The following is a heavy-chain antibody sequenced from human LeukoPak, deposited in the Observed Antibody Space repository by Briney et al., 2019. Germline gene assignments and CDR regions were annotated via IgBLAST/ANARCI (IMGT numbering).Heavy chain of an antibody. J-gene: IGHJ4*02. Sequence: SETLSLTCAVYGGSFSGYYWSWIRQPPGKGLEWIGEINHSGSTNYNPSLKSRVTISVDTSKNQFSLKLSSVTAADMAVYYCARGRLLWFGELPLDYWGQGTLVTVSS. CDR2: INHSGST. CDR1: GGSFSGYY. V-gene: IGHV4-34*01. D-gene: IGHD3-10*01. CDR3: ARGRLLWFGELPLDY.